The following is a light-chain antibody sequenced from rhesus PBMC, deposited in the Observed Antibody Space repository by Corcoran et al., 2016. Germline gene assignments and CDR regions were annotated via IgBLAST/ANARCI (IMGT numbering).Light chain of an antibody. Sequence: DIQMTQSPSSLSASVGDKVTITCRASQGIDFALAWYQQKPGKAPKLLIYAASTLQSGVPSRVSGSGSGTDFTLTISSLQPEDFAVYYCQQRNSYPYSFGQGTKVEI. CDR2: AAS. CDR1: QGIDFA. J-gene: IGKJ2*01. V-gene: IGKV1-33*01. CDR3: QQRNSYPYS.